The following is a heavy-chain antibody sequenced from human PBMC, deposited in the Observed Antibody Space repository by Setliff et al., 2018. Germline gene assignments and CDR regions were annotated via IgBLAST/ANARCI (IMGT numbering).Heavy chain of an antibody. CDR1: GDSISSGDYF. D-gene: IGHD1-26*01. CDR2: IYHSGSA. CDR3: AREVGTSTSSDAFDV. Sequence: PSETLSLTCTVSGDSISSGDYFWSWPRQPPGKGLEWIAYIYHSGSAYYNPSLKSRVTMSVDTSKNQFSLHLTSVTAADTAVYYCAREVGTSTSSDAFDVWGQGMMVTVSS. J-gene: IGHJ3*01. V-gene: IGHV4-30-4*08.